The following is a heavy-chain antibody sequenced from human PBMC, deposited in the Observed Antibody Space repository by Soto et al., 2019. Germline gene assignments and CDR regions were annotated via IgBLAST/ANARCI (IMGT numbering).Heavy chain of an antibody. J-gene: IGHJ4*02. Sequence: SETLSLTCTVSGGSISSGGYYWSWIRQHPGKGLEWIGYIYYSGSTYYNPSLKSRVTISVDTSKNQFSLKLSSVTAADTAVYYCARGPTYYDFWSGYYGSPIDYWGQGTLVTVSS. CDR1: GGSISSGGYY. CDR2: IYYSGST. CDR3: ARGPTYYDFWSGYYGSPIDY. V-gene: IGHV4-31*03. D-gene: IGHD3-3*01.